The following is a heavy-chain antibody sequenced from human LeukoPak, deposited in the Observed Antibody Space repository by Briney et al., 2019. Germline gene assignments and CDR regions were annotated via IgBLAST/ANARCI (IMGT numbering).Heavy chain of an antibody. CDR3: ARTTPSHSNWYFDL. CDR2: IIPIFGTA. D-gene: IGHD1-14*01. CDR1: GGTFSSYA. V-gene: IGHV1-69*13. Sequence: ASVKVSCKASGGTFSSYAISWVRQAPGQGLEWMGGIIPIFGTANYAQKFQGRVTITADESTSTAYMELSSLRSEDTAVYYCARTTPSHSNWYFDLWGRGTLVTVSS. J-gene: IGHJ2*01.